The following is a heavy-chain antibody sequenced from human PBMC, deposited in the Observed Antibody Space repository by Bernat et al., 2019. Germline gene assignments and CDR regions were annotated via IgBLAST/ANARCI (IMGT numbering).Heavy chain of an antibody. CDR2: ISGSGDST. J-gene: IGHJ6*02. D-gene: IGHD2-15*01. CDR3: AKGIYPKGYCSGGNCYYYFYGMDV. Sequence: EVQLLESGGGLVQPGGSLRLSCGASGFTFSSFAMSWVRQAAGRGLEWVSGISGSGDSTYYADSVKGRFTISRDNSKNTLYLQMNSLRAEDTAVYYCAKGIYPKGYCSGGNCYYYFYGMDVWGQGTMVTVSS. V-gene: IGHV3-23*01. CDR1: GFTFSSFA.